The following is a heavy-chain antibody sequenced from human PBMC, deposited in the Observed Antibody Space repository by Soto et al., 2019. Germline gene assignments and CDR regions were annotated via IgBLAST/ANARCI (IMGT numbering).Heavy chain of an antibody. CDR1: GFTFSSYG. Sequence: GGSLRLACAASGFTFSSYGMHWVRQAPGKGLEWVAVISYDGSNKYYADSVKGRFTISRDNSKNTLYLQMNSLRAEDTAVYYCAKESKLRLGYYYGMDVWGQGTMVTVSS. J-gene: IGHJ6*02. D-gene: IGHD5-12*01. CDR2: ISYDGSNK. V-gene: IGHV3-30*18. CDR3: AKESKLRLGYYYGMDV.